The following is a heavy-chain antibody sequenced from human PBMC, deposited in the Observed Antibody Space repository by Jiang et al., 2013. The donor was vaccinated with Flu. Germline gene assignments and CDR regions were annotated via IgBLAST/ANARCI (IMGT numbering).Heavy chain of an antibody. V-gene: IGHV7-4-1*02. CDR1: GYSFNTYA. D-gene: IGHD6-19*01. CDR2: INTNTGNP. J-gene: IGHJ4*02. CDR3: ARAGRAGSTGWYDYFEY. Sequence: CKPSGYSFNTYAMNWVRQAPGQGLEWMGWINTNTGNPTYAQGFTGRFVFSLDTSVTTAYLEISSLQAEDTAVYYCARAGRAGSTGWYDYFEYWGQGTLVTVSS.